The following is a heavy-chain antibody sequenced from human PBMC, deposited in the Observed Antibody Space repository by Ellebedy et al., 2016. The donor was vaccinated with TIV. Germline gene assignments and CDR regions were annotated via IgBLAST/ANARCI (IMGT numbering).Heavy chain of an antibody. Sequence: GESLKISCVASGFTFSNYGMHWVRQAPGKGPEWVAVIWYDGSKKYYADSVKGRFTISRDNSMDTLYLQMNSLRPEDTAVYYCAKGKEAGYDLDYWGQGTLVTVSS. CDR2: IWYDGSKK. V-gene: IGHV3-33*06. D-gene: IGHD5-12*01. CDR1: GFTFSNYG. CDR3: AKGKEAGYDLDY. J-gene: IGHJ4*02.